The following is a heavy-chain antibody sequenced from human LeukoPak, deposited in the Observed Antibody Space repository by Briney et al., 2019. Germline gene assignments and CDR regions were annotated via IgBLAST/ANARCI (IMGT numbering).Heavy chain of an antibody. V-gene: IGHV3-7*01. CDR2: IKQDGSEK. D-gene: IGHD3-10*01. Sequence: PGGSLRLSCAAAGFTFSSYWMSWVRQAPGKGLKWVANIKQDGSEKYYVDSVKGRFTISRDNAKNSLYLQMNSLRAEDTAVYYCARHPDYYGSGSPSFDPWGQGTLVTVSS. CDR3: ARHPDYYGSGSPSFDP. J-gene: IGHJ5*02. CDR1: GFTFSSYW.